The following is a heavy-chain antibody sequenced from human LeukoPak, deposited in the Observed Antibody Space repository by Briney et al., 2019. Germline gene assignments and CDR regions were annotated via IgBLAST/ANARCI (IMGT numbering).Heavy chain of an antibody. CDR2: IIPIFGTA. CDR1: GGTFSSYA. Sequence: GASVKVSCKASGGTFSSYAISWVRQAPGQGLEWMGGIIPIFGTANYAQKFQGRVTITADESTSTAYMELSSLRSEDTAVYYCATEPPTMVREYGMDVWGQGTTVTVSS. CDR3: ATEPPTMVREYGMDV. J-gene: IGHJ6*02. D-gene: IGHD3-10*01. V-gene: IGHV1-69*13.